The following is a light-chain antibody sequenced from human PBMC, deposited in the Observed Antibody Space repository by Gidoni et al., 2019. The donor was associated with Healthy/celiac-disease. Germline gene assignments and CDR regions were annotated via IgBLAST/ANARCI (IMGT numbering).Light chain of an antibody. J-gene: IGLJ2*01. V-gene: IGLV2-23*02. CDR1: SSDVGSYNL. CDR3: CSYAGSSTSVV. CDR2: EVS. Sequence: QSALTQPASTSGSPGQSITISCTGTSSDVGSYNLVSWYQPHPGKAPKLMIYEVSKRHSGVSNRFSGSKSGNTASLTISGLQAEDEADYYCCSYAGSSTSVVFGGGTKLTVL.